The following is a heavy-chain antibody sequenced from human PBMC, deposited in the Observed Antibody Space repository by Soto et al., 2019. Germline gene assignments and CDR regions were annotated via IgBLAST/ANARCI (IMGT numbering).Heavy chain of an antibody. D-gene: IGHD5-12*01. CDR3: TTGPFGGYSDFDY. Sequence: PGGSLRLSCAASGFTFSSYGMHWVRQAPGKGLEWVTVISYGGSNKYYADSVKGRFTISRDNSKNTLYLQMNSLKTEDTAVYYCTTGPFGGYSDFDYWGQGTLVTVSS. CDR2: ISYGGSNK. J-gene: IGHJ4*02. V-gene: IGHV3-30*03. CDR1: GFTFSSYG.